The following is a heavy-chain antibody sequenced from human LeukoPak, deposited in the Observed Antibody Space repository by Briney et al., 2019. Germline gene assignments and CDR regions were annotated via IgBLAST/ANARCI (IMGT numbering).Heavy chain of an antibody. CDR1: GGSISSSSYY. V-gene: IGHV4-39*01. Sequence: SETLSLTCTVSGGSISSSSYYWGWIRQPPGKGLEWIGSFYYSGSTYYNPSLKSRVTISVDTSKNQFSLKLSSVTAADTAVYYCARRRTITMVRGVPFDYWGQGTLVTVSS. CDR3: ARRRTITMVRGVPFDY. J-gene: IGHJ4*02. D-gene: IGHD3-10*01. CDR2: FYYSGST.